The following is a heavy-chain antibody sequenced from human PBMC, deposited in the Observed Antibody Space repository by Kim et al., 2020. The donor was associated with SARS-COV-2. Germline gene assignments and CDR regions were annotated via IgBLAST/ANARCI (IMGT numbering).Heavy chain of an antibody. J-gene: IGHJ4*02. CDR2: ISPGDSNT. V-gene: IGHV5-51*06. CDR3: AITRAYDYGYIDY. Sequence: GESLKISCQGSGYSFTNYWIGWVRQMPGKGLEWVGLISPGDSNTGYHPSLRGQVIISPDRSINTACLQRSGLKASDTAMYYCAITRAYDYGYIDYWGQGTRVTVSS. CDR1: GYSFTNYW. D-gene: IGHD3-10*01.